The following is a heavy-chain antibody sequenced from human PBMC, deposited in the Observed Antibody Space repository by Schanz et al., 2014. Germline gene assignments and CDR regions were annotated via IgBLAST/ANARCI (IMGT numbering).Heavy chain of an antibody. CDR2: INGYNGHT. J-gene: IGHJ4*02. CDR3: ARGGYSSGWYDRDIAHFDY. CDR1: GYTFTSYG. D-gene: IGHD6-19*01. V-gene: IGHV1-18*01. Sequence: QVQLVQSGAEVKKPGASVKVSCKASGYTFTSYGISWVRQALEQGLEWMGWINGYNGHTLYAQKFQGRVTMTTDTSTSTSYMELRSLRSDDTAVYYCARGGYSSGWYDRDIAHFDYWGQGTLVTVSS.